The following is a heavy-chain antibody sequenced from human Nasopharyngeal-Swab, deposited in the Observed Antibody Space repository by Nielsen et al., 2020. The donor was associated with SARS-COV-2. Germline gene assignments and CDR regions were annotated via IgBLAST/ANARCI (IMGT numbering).Heavy chain of an antibody. D-gene: IGHD3-22*01. J-gene: IGHJ3*02. CDR2: IIPIFGTA. Sequence: WVRQAPGQGLEWMGGIIPIFGTANYAQKFQGRVTITADESTSTAYMELSSLRSEDPAVYYCARGPSSGYYLYAFDIWGQGTMVTVSS. V-gene: IGHV1-69*01. CDR3: ARGPSSGYYLYAFDI.